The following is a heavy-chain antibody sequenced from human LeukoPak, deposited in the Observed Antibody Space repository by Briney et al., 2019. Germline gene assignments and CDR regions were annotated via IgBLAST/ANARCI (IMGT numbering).Heavy chain of an antibody. V-gene: IGHV3-64*01. D-gene: IGHD6-19*01. CDR3: ARIRGGWYFDY. CDR2: ISSNGGNT. Sequence: GGSLRLSCAASGITFSSYAMHWVRQAPGRGLEYVSSISSNGGNTYYANSVKGRFTISRDNSKNTLYLQMGSLRAEDMAVYYCARIRGGWYFDYWGQGTLVTVSS. CDR1: GITFSSYA. J-gene: IGHJ4*02.